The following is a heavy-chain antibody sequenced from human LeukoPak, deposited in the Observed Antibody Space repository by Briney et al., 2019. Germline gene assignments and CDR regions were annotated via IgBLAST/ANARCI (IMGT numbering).Heavy chain of an antibody. CDR2: ISYDGSNK. V-gene: IGHV3-30-3*01. D-gene: IGHD3-3*01. Sequence: PGRSLRLSCAASGFTFSSYAMHWVRQAPGKGLEWVAVISYDGSNKYNADSVKGRFTISRDNSKNTLYLQMNSLRAEDTAVYYCARSGGRITILGGGFDYWGQGTLVTVSS. J-gene: IGHJ4*02. CDR3: ARSGGRITILGGGFDY. CDR1: GFTFSSYA.